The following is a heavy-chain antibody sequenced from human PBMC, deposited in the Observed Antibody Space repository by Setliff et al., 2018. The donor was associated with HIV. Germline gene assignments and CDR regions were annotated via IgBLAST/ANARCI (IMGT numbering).Heavy chain of an antibody. V-gene: IGHV3-7*01. CDR2: IKQDGSEK. CDR1: GFTFSNYW. D-gene: IGHD6-19*01. Sequence: GGSLRLSCAASGFTFSNYWMSWVRQAPGKGLEWVASIKQDGSEKYYVDSVKGRFTISRDNAKNSLYLQMNSLRAEDTAVYYCARGSELSTGFLSGWRDYYYGMDVWGQGTTVTVSS. CDR3: ARGSELSTGFLSGWRDYYYGMDV. J-gene: IGHJ6*02.